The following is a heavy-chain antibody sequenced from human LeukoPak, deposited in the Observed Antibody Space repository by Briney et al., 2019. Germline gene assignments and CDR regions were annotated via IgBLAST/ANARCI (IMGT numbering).Heavy chain of an antibody. V-gene: IGHV1-2*02. J-gene: IGHJ3*02. Sequence: ASVKVSCKASGYTFTGYYIHWVRQAPGQGLEWMGWINPNSGGTKSAQKFQGRVTMTRDTSISTAYMELSRLGSDDTAVYYCARGIVGTTHDAFDIWGQGTMVTVSS. CDR3: ARGIVGTTHDAFDI. CDR1: GYTFTGYY. CDR2: INPNSGGT. D-gene: IGHD1-26*01.